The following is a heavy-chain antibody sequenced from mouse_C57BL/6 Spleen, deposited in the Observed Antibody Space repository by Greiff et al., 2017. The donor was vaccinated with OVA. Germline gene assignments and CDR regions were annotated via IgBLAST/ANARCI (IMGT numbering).Heavy chain of an antibody. Sequence: VKLQQSGAELVRPGTSVKMSCKASGYTFTNYWIGWAKQRPGHGLEWIGDIYPGGGYTNYNEKFKGKATLTADKSSSTAYMQFSSLTSEDSAIYYCARSDYGSTLDYWGQGTTLTVSS. CDR3: ARSDYGSTLDY. CDR2: IYPGGGYT. D-gene: IGHD1-1*01. V-gene: IGHV1-63*01. J-gene: IGHJ2*01. CDR1: GYTFTNYW.